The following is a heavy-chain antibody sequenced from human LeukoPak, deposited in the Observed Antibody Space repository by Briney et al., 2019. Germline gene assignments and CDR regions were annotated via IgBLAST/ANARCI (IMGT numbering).Heavy chain of an antibody. D-gene: IGHD6-19*01. Sequence: QPGGSLRLSCAASGFTFSSYAMHWVRQAPGKGLEWVAVISYDGSNKYYADSVKGRFTISRDNSKNTLYLQMNSLRAEDTAVYYCAKGFSGWGLGPFDYWGQGTLVTVSS. CDR3: AKGFSGWGLGPFDY. J-gene: IGHJ4*02. CDR2: ISYDGSNK. V-gene: IGHV3-30*04. CDR1: GFTFSSYA.